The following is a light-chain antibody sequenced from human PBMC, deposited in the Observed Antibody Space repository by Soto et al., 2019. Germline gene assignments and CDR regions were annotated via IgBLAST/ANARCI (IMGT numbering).Light chain of an antibody. CDR3: NSYTSSTTWV. CDR1: SSDVGRYNY. J-gene: IGLJ3*02. Sequence: QSALTQPASVSGSPGQSITISCPGTSSDVGRYNYVSWYQQEPGKAPKLMIYEVNKRPSGVSNRFSASKSGNTASLTISGLQAEDEAHYYCNSYTSSTTWVFGGGTKVTVL. V-gene: IGLV2-14*01. CDR2: EVN.